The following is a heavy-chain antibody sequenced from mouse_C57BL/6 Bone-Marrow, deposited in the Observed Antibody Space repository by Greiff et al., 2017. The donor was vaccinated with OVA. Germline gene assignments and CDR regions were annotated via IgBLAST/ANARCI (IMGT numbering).Heavy chain of an antibody. Sequence: VQLQQSGPGLVQPSQSLSLTCTVSGFSLTSYGVHWVRQSPGKGLEWLGVIWSGGSTDYNAAFISRLSISKDNSKSQVFCKMNSLQADDTAIYYCARLGEPYYFDYWGQGTTLTVSS. CDR3: ARLGEPYYFDY. CDR2: IWSGGST. D-gene: IGHD4-1*01. J-gene: IGHJ2*01. CDR1: GFSLTSYG. V-gene: IGHV2-2*01.